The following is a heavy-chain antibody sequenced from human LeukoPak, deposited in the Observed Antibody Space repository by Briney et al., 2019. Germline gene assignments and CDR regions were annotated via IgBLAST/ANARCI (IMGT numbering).Heavy chain of an antibody. J-gene: IGHJ4*01. CDR1: GFTFSSYA. V-gene: IGHV3-23*01. CDR2: IGGSGATT. Sequence: GGSLRLSCAASGFTFSSYAMAWVRQAPGKGLEWVSAIGGSGATTSTADSVKGRFTISRDNSKNTLFLQMNSLRVEDTALYYCWRNREGSGGPWMNTQGLWGQGALGTV. CDR3: WRNREGSGGPWMNTQGL. D-gene: IGHD3-10*01.